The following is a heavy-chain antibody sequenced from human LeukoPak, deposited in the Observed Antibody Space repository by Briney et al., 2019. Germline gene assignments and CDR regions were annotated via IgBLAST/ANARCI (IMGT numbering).Heavy chain of an antibody. V-gene: IGHV1-3*01. CDR3: ARDRGQWQLVGWFDP. CDR1: GYTFTSYA. J-gene: IGHJ5*02. D-gene: IGHD6-13*01. CDR2: INAGNGNT. Sequence: ASVKVSCKASGYTFTSYAMHWVRQAPGQRLEWMGWINAGNGNTKYSQKFQGRVTITRDTSASTAYMELSSLRSEDTAVYYCARDRGQWQLVGWFDPWGQGTLVTVSS.